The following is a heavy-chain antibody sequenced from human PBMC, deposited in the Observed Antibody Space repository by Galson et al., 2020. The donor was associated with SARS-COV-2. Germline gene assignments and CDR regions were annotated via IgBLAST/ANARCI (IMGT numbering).Heavy chain of an antibody. D-gene: IGHD3-22*01. Sequence: SETLSLTCTVSGGSISSSSHYWGWIRQPPGKGLEWIGSIYYTGSTYYNPSLKSRVTLSVVTSKNQFSLKLTSVTAADTAVYYCARAALSMIAVLPDAFDIWGQGTMVTVSS. CDR1: GGSISSSSHY. CDR2: IYYTGST. V-gene: IGHV4-39*01. CDR3: ARAALSMIAVLPDAFDI. J-gene: IGHJ3*02.